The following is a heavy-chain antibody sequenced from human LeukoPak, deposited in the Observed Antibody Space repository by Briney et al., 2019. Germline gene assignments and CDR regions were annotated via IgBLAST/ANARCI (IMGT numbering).Heavy chain of an antibody. CDR1: GGSISSSIYY. V-gene: IGHV4-39*07. CDR2: VFYNGAT. J-gene: IGHJ4*02. Sequence: SETLSLTCIVSGGSISSSIYYWAWVRQPPGKGLEWIGTVFYNGATQYSPSLRSRVTISIDTSKNQFSLKLSSVTAADTAGYYCARGQKAHFDYWGQGTLVTVSS. CDR3: ARGQKAHFDY.